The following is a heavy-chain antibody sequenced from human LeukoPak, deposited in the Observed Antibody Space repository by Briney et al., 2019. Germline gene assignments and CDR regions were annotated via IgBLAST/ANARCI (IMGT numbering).Heavy chain of an antibody. D-gene: IGHD3-22*01. CDR1: GFTFSSYS. Sequence: GGSLRLSCAASGFTFSSYSMNWIRQAPGKGLEWVSSISSSSSYIFYADSLKGRFTISRGNAKNSPYLQMNSLRAEDTAVYYCAREHYYYDSSGYSESHYFDYWGQGSLVTVSS. CDR2: ISSSSSYI. V-gene: IGHV3-21*01. J-gene: IGHJ4*02. CDR3: AREHYYYDSSGYSESHYFDY.